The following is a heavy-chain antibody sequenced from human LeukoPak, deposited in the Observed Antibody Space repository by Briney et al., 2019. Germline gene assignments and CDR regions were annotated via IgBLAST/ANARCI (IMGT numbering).Heavy chain of an antibody. J-gene: IGHJ4*02. CDR1: GYTFTGYY. V-gene: IGHV1-2*02. CDR2: INPNSGGT. Sequence: ASVKVSCKAFGYTFTGYYMHWVRQAPGQGLEWMGWINPNSGGTNYAQKFQGRVTMTRDTSISTAYMELSRLRSDDTAVYYCARDSSWPENYFDYWGQGTLVTVSS. D-gene: IGHD6-13*01. CDR3: ARDSSWPENYFDY.